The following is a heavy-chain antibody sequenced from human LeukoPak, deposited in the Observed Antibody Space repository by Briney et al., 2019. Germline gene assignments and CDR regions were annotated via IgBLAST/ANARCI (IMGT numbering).Heavy chain of an antibody. V-gene: IGHV3-21*04. CDR1: GFTFSSYS. CDR3: AKEEKQQLVFGLFNWFDP. J-gene: IGHJ5*02. D-gene: IGHD6-13*01. CDR2: ISSSSSYI. Sequence: GGSLRLSCAASGFTFSSYSMNWVRQAPGKGLEWVSSISSSSSYIYYADSVKGRFTISRDNAKNSLYLQMDSLRAEDTAVYYCAKEEKQQLVFGLFNWFDPWGQGTLVTVSS.